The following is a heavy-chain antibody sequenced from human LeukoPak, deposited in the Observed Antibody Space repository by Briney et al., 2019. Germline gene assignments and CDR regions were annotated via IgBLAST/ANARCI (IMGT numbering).Heavy chain of an antibody. D-gene: IGHD2-15*01. CDR2: INHSGST. J-gene: IGHJ5*02. Sequence: SETLSLTCAVYGGSFSGYYWSWIRQPPGKGLEWIGEINHSGSTNYNPSLKGRVTISVDTSKNQFSLKLSSVTAADTAVYYCARDVDWFDPWGQGTLVTVSS. CDR3: ARDVDWFDP. V-gene: IGHV4-34*01. CDR1: GGSFSGYY.